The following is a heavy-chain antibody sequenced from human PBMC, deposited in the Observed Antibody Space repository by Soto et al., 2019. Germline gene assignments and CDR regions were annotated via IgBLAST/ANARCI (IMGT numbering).Heavy chain of an antibody. CDR2: MNPNSGNT. J-gene: IGHJ3*02. D-gene: IGHD3-3*01. CDR1: GYTFTSYD. Sequence: ASVKVSCKASGYTFTSYDINWVRQATGQGLEWMGWMNPNSGNTGYAQKLQGRVTMTRNTSISTAYMELSSLRSEDTAVYYCARARRAITIFGAPPDAFDIWGQGTMVTVSS. CDR3: ARARRAITIFGAPPDAFDI. V-gene: IGHV1-8*01.